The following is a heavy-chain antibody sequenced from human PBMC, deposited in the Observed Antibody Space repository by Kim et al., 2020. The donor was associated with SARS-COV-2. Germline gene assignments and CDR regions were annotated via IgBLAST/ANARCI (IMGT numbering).Heavy chain of an antibody. J-gene: IGHJ4*02. CDR1: GGSISSGGYS. D-gene: IGHD1-26*01. V-gene: IGHV4-30-2*01. Sequence: SETLSLTCAVSGGSISSGGYSWSWIRQPPGKGLEWIGYIYHSGSTYYNPSLKSRVTISVDRSKNQFSLKLSSVTAADTAVYYCARGATEVTREGRNFNFDYWGQGTLVTVSS. CDR2: IYHSGST. CDR3: ARGATEVTREGRNFNFDY.